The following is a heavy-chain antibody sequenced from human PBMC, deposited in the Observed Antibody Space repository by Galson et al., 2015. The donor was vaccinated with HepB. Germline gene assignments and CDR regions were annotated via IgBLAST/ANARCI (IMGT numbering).Heavy chain of an antibody. CDR3: ARAVRNELLSEF. V-gene: IGHV1-8*01. J-gene: IGHJ4*02. CDR2: MSPKSGNT. Sequence: SVKVSCKASGYTFTSYDVTWVRQAPGQGLEWMGWMSPKSGNTGYARKFQGRVTMTGDTSMSTAYMELSSLTSEDTAVYYCARAVRNELLSEFWGQGTLVTVSS. CDR1: GYTFTSYD. D-gene: IGHD1-26*01.